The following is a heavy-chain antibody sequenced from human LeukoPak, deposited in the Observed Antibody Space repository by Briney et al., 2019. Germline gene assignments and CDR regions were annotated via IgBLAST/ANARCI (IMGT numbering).Heavy chain of an antibody. CDR3: ARGGRSFYFDY. CDR1: GGSISSYY. CDR2: IYYSGST. V-gene: IGHV4-59*01. D-gene: IGHD3-16*01. Sequence: SETLSLTCTVSGGSISSYYWSWLRQPPGKGLEWIGYIYYSGSTNYNPSLKSRVTISVDTSKNQFSLKLSSVTAADTAVYYCARGGRSFYFDYWGQGTLVTVSS. J-gene: IGHJ4*02.